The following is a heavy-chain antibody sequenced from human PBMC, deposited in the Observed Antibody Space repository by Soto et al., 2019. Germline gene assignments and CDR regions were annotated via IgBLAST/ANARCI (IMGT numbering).Heavy chain of an antibody. D-gene: IGHD1-7*01. CDR3: AKDQNLRYYGMDV. CDR2: ISYDGSNK. Sequence: QVQLVESGGGVVQPGRSLRLSCAASGFTFSSYGMHWVREAPGKGLEWVAVISYDGSNKYYADSVKGRFTISRDNSKNTLYLQMNSLRAEDTAVYYCAKDQNLRYYGMDVWGQGTTVTVSS. J-gene: IGHJ6*02. CDR1: GFTFSSYG. V-gene: IGHV3-30*18.